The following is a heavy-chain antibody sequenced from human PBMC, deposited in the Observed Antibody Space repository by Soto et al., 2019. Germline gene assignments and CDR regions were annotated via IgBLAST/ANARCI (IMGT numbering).Heavy chain of an antibody. Sequence: EVQLLESGGGLVQPGGSLRLSCAASGFTFSSYAMSWVHQGLGKGLEWVSAISGSGGSTYYADSVKGRFTISRDNSKNTLYLQINSLRAEDTAVYYCAKSGGYNYGYQETDYWGQGTLVTVSS. CDR2: ISGSGGST. J-gene: IGHJ4*02. D-gene: IGHD5-18*01. CDR1: GFTFSSYA. CDR3: AKSGGYNYGYQETDY. V-gene: IGHV3-23*01.